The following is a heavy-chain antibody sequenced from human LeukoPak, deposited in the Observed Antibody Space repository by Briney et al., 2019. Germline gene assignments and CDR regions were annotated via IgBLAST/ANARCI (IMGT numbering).Heavy chain of an antibody. CDR2: IYSSGIT. J-gene: IGHJ4*02. CDR1: GGSISNYY. Sequence: SETLSLTCTVYGGSISNYYWNWIRQPAGKGLEWIGRIYSSGITSHNPSLKGRVTLSVDTSKNQISLKLSSVTAADTAVYFCARDQGGYSSGLSFDNWGQGTLVTFSS. CDR3: ARDQGGYSSGLSFDN. V-gene: IGHV4-4*07. D-gene: IGHD6-19*01.